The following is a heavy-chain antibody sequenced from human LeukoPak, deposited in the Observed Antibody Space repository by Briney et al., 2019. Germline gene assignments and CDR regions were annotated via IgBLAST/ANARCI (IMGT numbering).Heavy chain of an antibody. CDR3: AKSPWGGYYTQTFDY. J-gene: IGHJ4*02. V-gene: IGHV3-74*01. CDR2: INSDGSTT. Sequence: SGGSLRLSCAASGFTFSSYWMHWVRQGPGKGLVWVSRINSDGSTTIYADSVKGRFTISRDNAKNTLYLQMNSLRAEDTAVYYCAKSPWGGYYTQTFDYWGQGTLVTVSS. CDR1: GFTFSSYW. D-gene: IGHD3-3*01.